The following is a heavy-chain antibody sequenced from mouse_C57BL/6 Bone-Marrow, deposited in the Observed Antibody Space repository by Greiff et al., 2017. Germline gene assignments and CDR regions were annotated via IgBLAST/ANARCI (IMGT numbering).Heavy chain of an antibody. Sequence: DVQLQESGPGMVKPSQSLSLTCTVTGYSITSGYDWHWIRHFPGNKLEWMGYISYSGSTNYNPSLKSRISITPDTSKNHFFLKLNSVTTEDTAPYYCAREGWALYWYFDVWGTGTTVTVSS. D-gene: IGHD3-3*01. CDR2: ISYSGST. CDR1: GYSITSGYD. CDR3: AREGWALYWYFDV. J-gene: IGHJ1*03. V-gene: IGHV3-1*01.